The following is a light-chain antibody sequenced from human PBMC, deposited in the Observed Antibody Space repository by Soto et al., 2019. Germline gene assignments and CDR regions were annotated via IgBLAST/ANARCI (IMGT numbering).Light chain of an antibody. CDR3: QKYDSAPLT. J-gene: IGKJ4*01. Sequence: DIQMTQSRSSLSASVGDRVTITCRASQGIINNLAWYQQRPGKVPKLLIYAASTLQSGVPSRFSGSRSGTDFTLTISSLQPEDVATYYCQKYDSAPLTFGGGTKVEIK. V-gene: IGKV1-27*01. CDR1: QGIINN. CDR2: AAS.